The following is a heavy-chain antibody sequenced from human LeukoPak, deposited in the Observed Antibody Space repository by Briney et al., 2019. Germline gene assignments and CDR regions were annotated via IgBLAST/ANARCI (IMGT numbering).Heavy chain of an antibody. J-gene: IGHJ4*02. CDR3: ARVAYCGGDCYFWKYYFDY. CDR1: GYTFTSYG. Sequence: ASVKVSCKASGYTFTSYGISWVRQAPGQGLEWMGWISAYNGNTNYAQKLQGRVTMTTDTSTSTAYMELRSLGSDDTAVYYCARVAYCGGDCYFWKYYFDYWGQGTLVAVSS. D-gene: IGHD2-21*01. V-gene: IGHV1-18*01. CDR2: ISAYNGNT.